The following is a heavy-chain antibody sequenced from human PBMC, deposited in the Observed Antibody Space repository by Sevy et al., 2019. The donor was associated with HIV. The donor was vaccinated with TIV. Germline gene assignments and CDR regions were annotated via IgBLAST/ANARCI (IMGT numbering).Heavy chain of an antibody. Sequence: SETLSLTCTVSGDSFSSYFWAWIRQPAGKGLEWIGRINTSGSTNYNPSLKSRVTMSVDTSKIQFSLIVTSLTAADTAIYFCARSNWVTATNGFSKSYYFDYWGQGSLVTVSS. D-gene: IGHD7-27*01. J-gene: IGHJ4*02. CDR2: INTSGST. CDR3: ARSNWVTATNGFSKSYYFDY. CDR1: GDSFSSYF. V-gene: IGHV4-4*07.